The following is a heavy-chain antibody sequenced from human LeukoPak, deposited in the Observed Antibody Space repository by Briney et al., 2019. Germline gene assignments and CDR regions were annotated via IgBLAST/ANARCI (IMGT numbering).Heavy chain of an antibody. V-gene: IGHV3-23*01. CDR2: ISGSGRKT. CDR3: AKDLGYDYVWGEGNLYDY. CDR1: GFTFRSYG. J-gene: IGHJ4*02. D-gene: IGHD3-16*01. Sequence: GGSLRLSCEASGFTFRSYGMSWVRQAPGKGLEWVSVISGSGRKTDYADSVKGRFTISRDNSKNTMYPLMNSLRVEDTAEYYCAKDLGYDYVWGEGNLYDYWGQGILVTVSS.